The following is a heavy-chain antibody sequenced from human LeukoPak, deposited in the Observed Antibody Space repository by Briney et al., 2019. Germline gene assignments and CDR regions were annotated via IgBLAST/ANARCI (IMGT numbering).Heavy chain of an antibody. CDR2: IYYSGST. CDR1: GGSISSSSYY. V-gene: IGHV4-39*01. Sequence: SETLSLTCTVSGGSISSSSYYWGWIRQPPGKGLEWIGSIYYSGSTYYNPSLKSRVTISVDTSKNQFSLKLSSVTAADTAVYYCARHHALDYYGSGSYYYRWFDPWGQGTLVTVSS. CDR3: ARHHALDYYGSGSYYYRWFDP. J-gene: IGHJ5*02. D-gene: IGHD3-10*01.